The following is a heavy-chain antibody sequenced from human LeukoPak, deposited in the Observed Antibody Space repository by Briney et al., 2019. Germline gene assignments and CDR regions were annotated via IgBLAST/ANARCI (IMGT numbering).Heavy chain of an antibody. CDR2: IIPIFGTA. V-gene: IGHV1-69*05. CDR3: ASDIVVVPAANPRDYYYYMDV. Sequence: SVKVSCKASGGTFSSYAISWVRQAPGQGLEWMGGIIPIFGTANYAQKFQGRVTITTDESTSTAYVELSSLRSEDTAVYYCASDIVVVPAANPRDYYYYMDVWGKGTTVTVSS. D-gene: IGHD2-2*01. J-gene: IGHJ6*03. CDR1: GGTFSSYA.